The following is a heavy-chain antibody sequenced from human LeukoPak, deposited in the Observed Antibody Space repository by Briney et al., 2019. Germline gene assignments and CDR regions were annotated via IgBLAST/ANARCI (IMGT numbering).Heavy chain of an antibody. D-gene: IGHD3-9*01. CDR3: AKWLFSGRYFDY. CDR2: MSYDGSTK. V-gene: IGHV3-30*18. Sequence: GGSLRLSCTASGFTVSRYGMHWVRQAPGKGLEWVAVMSYDGSTKYYADSVKGRFTISRDNSKNTLYLQMNSLRAEDTAVYYCAKWLFSGRYFDYWGQGTLVTVSS. J-gene: IGHJ4*02. CDR1: GFTVSRYG.